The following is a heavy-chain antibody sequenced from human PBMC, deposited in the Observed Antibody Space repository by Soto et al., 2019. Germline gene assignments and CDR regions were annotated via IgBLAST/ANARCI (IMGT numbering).Heavy chain of an antibody. D-gene: IGHD6-19*01. CDR3: ARKGIAVAGVMGANWFDP. Sequence: QLQLQESGPGLVKPSETLSLTCTVSGGSISSSSYYWGWIRQPPGKGLEWIGSIYYSGSTYYNPSLKSRVTISVDTSKNQFSLKLSSVTAADTAVYYCARKGIAVAGVMGANWFDPWGQGTLVTVSS. J-gene: IGHJ5*02. V-gene: IGHV4-39*01. CDR2: IYYSGST. CDR1: GGSISSSSYY.